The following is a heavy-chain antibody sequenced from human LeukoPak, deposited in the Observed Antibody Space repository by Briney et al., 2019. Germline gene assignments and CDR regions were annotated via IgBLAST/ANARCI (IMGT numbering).Heavy chain of an antibody. J-gene: IGHJ4*02. D-gene: IGHD3-22*01. CDR3: ARASDSSGYYSPFDY. Sequence: GGSLRLSCAASGFTFSSYAMHWVRQAPGKGLEWVAVISYDGSNKYYADSVKGRFTISRDNSKNTLYLQMNSLRAEDTAVYYCARASDSSGYYSPFDYWGQGTLVTVSS. V-gene: IGHV3-30-3*01. CDR2: ISYDGSNK. CDR1: GFTFSSYA.